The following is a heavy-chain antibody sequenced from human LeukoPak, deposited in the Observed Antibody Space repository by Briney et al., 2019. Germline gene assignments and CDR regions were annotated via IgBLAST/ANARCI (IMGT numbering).Heavy chain of an antibody. CDR3: AKGVNTISFTFDY. V-gene: IGHV3-43*02. CDR2: ISGDGVTT. Sequence: GGSLRLSCAASGFTFDDYAMHWVRQAPGKGLEWVSLISGDGVTTYYADSVKGRFTISGDNSEDSLYLQMNSLRTEDTAFYYCAKGVNTISFTFDYWGRGTLVTVSS. J-gene: IGHJ4*02. D-gene: IGHD3-22*01. CDR1: GFTFDDYA.